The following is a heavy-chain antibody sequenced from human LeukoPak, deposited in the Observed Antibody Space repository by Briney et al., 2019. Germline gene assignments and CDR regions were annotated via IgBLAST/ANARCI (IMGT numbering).Heavy chain of an antibody. CDR1: GFTFDDYA. Sequence: GRSLRLSCAASGFTFDDYAMHWVRQAPGKGLEWVSGISWNSGSIGYADSVKGRFTISRDNAKNSLYLQMNSLRAEDTALYYCAKDIQTGDPTVFDYWGQGTLVTVSS. CDR3: AKDIQTGDPTVFDY. V-gene: IGHV3-9*01. J-gene: IGHJ4*02. D-gene: IGHD4-17*01. CDR2: ISWNSGSI.